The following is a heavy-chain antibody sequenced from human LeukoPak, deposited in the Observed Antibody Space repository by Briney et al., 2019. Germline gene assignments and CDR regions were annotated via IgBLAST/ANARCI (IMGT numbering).Heavy chain of an antibody. Sequence: PGGSLRLSCAASGFTFSNYAMSWVRQAPGKGLEWVSTISGSGDTTYYADSVKSRFTISRDNSKNTLYLQMNSLRAEDTAVYYCAKDESSRWNYYYYYMDVWGKGTTVTVSS. J-gene: IGHJ6*03. V-gene: IGHV3-23*01. D-gene: IGHD4-23*01. CDR2: ISGSGDTT. CDR3: AKDESSRWNYYYYYMDV. CDR1: GFTFSNYA.